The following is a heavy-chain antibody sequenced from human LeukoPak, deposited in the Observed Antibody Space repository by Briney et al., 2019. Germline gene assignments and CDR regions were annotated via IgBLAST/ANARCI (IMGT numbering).Heavy chain of an antibody. J-gene: IGHJ4*02. Sequence: PSHTLSLTRTVSGDSITSHYWSWIRQPAEKGLEWIGHIYTSGSTNYYTSGSTDYNPSLKSRATISLDRSKNQFSLKLSSVTAADTAVYYCAAFLSGTYWYFDYWGQGVLVTVSS. CDR2: IYTSGSTNYYTSGST. CDR1: GDSITSHY. V-gene: IGHV4-4*07. CDR3: AAFLSGTYWYFDY. D-gene: IGHD1-26*01.